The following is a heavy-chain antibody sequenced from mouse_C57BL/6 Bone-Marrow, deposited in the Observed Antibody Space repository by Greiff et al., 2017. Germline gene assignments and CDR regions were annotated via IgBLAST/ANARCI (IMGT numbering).Heavy chain of an antibody. D-gene: IGHD1-1*01. CDR1: GFSLTSYG. J-gene: IGHJ4*01. CDR2: IWGDGST. Sequence: QVQLKQSGPGLVAPSQSLSITCTVSGFSLTSYGVSWVRQPPGKGLEWLGVIWGDGSTNYHSALISRLSISKDNSKSQVFLKLNSLQTDDTATYYCAKRKEVYYYGSMDYAMDYWGQGTSVTVSS. CDR3: AKRKEVYYYGSMDYAMDY. V-gene: IGHV2-3*01.